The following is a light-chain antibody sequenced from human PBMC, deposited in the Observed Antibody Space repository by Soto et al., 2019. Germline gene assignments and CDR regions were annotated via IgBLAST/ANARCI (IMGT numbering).Light chain of an antibody. CDR3: CSYAGSSTIGV. V-gene: IGLV2-23*03. CDR1: SSDVGSYNL. Sequence: QSALTQPASVSGSPGQSITISCTGTSSDVGSYNLVSWYQQHPGKAPKLMIFEGSKRPSGVSNRFSGSKSGNTASLTISRLHAEDEADYYCCSYAGSSTIGVFGGGTKLTVL. J-gene: IGLJ2*01. CDR2: EGS.